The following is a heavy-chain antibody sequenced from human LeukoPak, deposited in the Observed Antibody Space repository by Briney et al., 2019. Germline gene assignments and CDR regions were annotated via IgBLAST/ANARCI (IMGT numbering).Heavy chain of an antibody. V-gene: IGHV4-38-2*01. D-gene: IGHD5-24*01. CDR3: ARGEGRDGYKSRY. Sequence: PSETLSLTCAVSGYSISSGYYWGWIRQPPGKGLEWIGSIYHSGSTYYNPSLKSRVTISVDTSKNQFSLKLSSVTAADTAVYYCARGEGRDGYKSRYWGQGTLVTVSS. CDR1: GYSISSGYY. CDR2: IYHSGST. J-gene: IGHJ4*02.